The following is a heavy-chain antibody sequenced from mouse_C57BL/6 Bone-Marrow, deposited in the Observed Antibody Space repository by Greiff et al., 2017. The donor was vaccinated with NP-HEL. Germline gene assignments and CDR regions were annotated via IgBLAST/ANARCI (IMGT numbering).Heavy chain of an antibody. D-gene: IGHD2-4*01. J-gene: IGHJ4*01. CDR1: GYTFTSYW. CDR2: IHPNGGST. Sequence: QVQLKQPGAELVKPGASVKLSCKASGYTFTSYWMHWVKQRPGQGLEWIGMIHPNGGSTNYNEKFKSKATLTVDKSSSTAYMQLSSLTSEDSAVYYCARSENYDYYYYAMDYWGQGTSVTVSS. CDR3: ARSENYDYYYYAMDY. V-gene: IGHV1-64*01.